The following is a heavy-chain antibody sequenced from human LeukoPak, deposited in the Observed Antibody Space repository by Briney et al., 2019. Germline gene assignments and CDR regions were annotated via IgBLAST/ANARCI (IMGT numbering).Heavy chain of an antibody. D-gene: IGHD3-3*01. CDR3: ARADVLRFLEWFHGNFDY. V-gene: IGHV1-46*01. CDR2: INPSGGST. J-gene: IGHJ4*02. Sequence: ASVKVSCKASGYTFTSYYMHWLRQAPGQGLEWMGLINPSGGSTSYAQKFQGRVTMTRDTSTSTVYMELSSLRSEDTAVYYCARADVLRFLEWFHGNFDYWGQGTLVTVSS. CDR1: GYTFTSYY.